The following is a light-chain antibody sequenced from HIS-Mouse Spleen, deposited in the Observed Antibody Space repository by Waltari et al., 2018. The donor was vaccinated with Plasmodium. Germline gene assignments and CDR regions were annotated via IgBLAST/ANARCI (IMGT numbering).Light chain of an antibody. CDR1: ALPKKY. V-gene: IGLV3-10*01. Sequence: SYELTQPPSVSVSPGQTARITCSGDALPKKYAYWYQQKSGQAPVLVIYEDSKSPSGIPERFVGSSSGTMATLTISGAQVEDEADYYCYSTDSSGNHRVFGGGTKLTVL. CDR2: EDS. J-gene: IGLJ3*02. CDR3: YSTDSSGNHRV.